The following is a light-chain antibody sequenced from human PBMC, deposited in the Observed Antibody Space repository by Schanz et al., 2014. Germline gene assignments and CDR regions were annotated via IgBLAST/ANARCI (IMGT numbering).Light chain of an antibody. Sequence: QSVLTQPPSVSAAPGQKVTISCSGTGSNIGNNFVSWYQQLPGTAPKLLIYDNDDRSPGIPDRFSGSKSGTSATLGITGLQTGDEADYYCGTWDDSLSAGVFGGGTKLTVL. CDR1: GSNIGNNF. V-gene: IGLV1-51*01. J-gene: IGLJ3*02. CDR2: DND. CDR3: GTWDDSLSAGV.